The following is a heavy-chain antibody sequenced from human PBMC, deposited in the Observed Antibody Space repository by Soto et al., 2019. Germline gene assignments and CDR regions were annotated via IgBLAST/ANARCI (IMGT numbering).Heavy chain of an antibody. D-gene: IGHD2-21*02. V-gene: IGHV1-69*13. Sequence: ASVKVSCKASGGTFSSYAISWVRQAPGQGLEWMGGIIPIFGTANYAQKFQGRVTITADESTSTAYMELSSLRSEDTAVYYCARVLKYCGGDCYSPFDYWGQGTLVTVSS. CDR2: IIPIFGTA. J-gene: IGHJ4*02. CDR3: ARVLKYCGGDCYSPFDY. CDR1: GGTFSSYA.